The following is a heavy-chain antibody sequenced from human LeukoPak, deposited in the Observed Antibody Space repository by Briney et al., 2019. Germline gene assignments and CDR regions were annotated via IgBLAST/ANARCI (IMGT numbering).Heavy chain of an antibody. CDR2: INGDGSGT. CDR1: GFSFSCCC. Sequence: AGSLRLTCAASGFSFSCCCMHWVRQAPGKGLLWVSRINGDGSGTSYWDSVRGRITISRDNANNTLYLQMNSLSAEDTAVHYCARDLGYDWNYFDYWGEGTLVTVSS. D-gene: IGHD1-20*01. J-gene: IGHJ4*02. CDR3: ARDLGYDWNYFDY. V-gene: IGHV3-74*01.